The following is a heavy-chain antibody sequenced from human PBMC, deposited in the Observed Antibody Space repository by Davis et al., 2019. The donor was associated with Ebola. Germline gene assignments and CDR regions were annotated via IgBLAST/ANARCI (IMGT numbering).Heavy chain of an antibody. CDR1: GGSISSYY. CDR2: IYYSGST. Sequence: PSETLSLTCTVSGGSISSYYWSWIRQPPGKGLEWIGYIYYSGSTNYNPSLKSRVTISVDTSKNQFSLKLSSVTAADTAVYYCARGRDASPAAAKYYFDYWGQGTLVTVSS. V-gene: IGHV4-59*01. J-gene: IGHJ4*02. D-gene: IGHD6-13*01. CDR3: ARGRDASPAAAKYYFDY.